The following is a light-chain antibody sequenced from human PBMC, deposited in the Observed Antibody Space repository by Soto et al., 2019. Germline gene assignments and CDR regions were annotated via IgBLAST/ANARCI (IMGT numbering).Light chain of an antibody. Sequence: QSVPTQPPSASGTPGQRVTISCSGSSSNIGSNYVYWYQQLPGTAPKLLIYSNNQRPSGVPDRFSGSKSGTSASLAISGLRSEDEADYYCAAWDDSLSGHVVFGGGTKVTVL. V-gene: IGLV1-47*02. CDR2: SNN. J-gene: IGLJ2*01. CDR3: AAWDDSLSGHVV. CDR1: SSNIGSNY.